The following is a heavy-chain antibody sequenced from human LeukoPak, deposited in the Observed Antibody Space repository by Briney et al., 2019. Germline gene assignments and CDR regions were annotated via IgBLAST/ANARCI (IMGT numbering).Heavy chain of an antibody. V-gene: IGHV3-23*01. CDR1: GFTFSTYV. Sequence: GGSLRLSCAASGFTFSTYVMSWVRQAPGKGREWVSAISGSGGSTYYADSVKGRFTISRDNSKNTLYLQMNSLGADDTAVYYCAKGNWRYFDYGGQGTLVTVSS. J-gene: IGHJ4*02. CDR3: AKGNWRYFDY. D-gene: IGHD1-1*01. CDR2: ISGSGGST.